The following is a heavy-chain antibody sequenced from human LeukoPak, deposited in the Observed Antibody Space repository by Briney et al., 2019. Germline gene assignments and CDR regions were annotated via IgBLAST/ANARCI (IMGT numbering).Heavy chain of an antibody. CDR2: IRYDGSNK. CDR3: ARGPDYGSGSSSRYYYMDV. Sequence: PGGSLRLSCAASGFTFSSYGMHWVRQAPGKGLEWVAFIRYDGSNKYYADSVKGRFTISRDNSKNALYLQMNSLRAEDTTVYHCARGPDYGSGSSSRYYYMDVWGKGTTVTVSS. CDR1: GFTFSSYG. J-gene: IGHJ6*03. V-gene: IGHV3-30*02. D-gene: IGHD3-10*01.